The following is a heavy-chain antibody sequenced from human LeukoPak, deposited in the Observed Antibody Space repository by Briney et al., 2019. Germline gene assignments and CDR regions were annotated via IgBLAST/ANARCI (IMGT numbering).Heavy chain of an antibody. V-gene: IGHV1-69*06. CDR3: AGVRGVFALYYFDY. CDR2: IIPIFGTA. CDR1: GGTFSSYA. Sequence: ASVKVSCKASGGTFSSYAISWVRQAPGQGPEWMGGIIPIFGTANYAQKFQGRVTITADKSTSTAYMELSSLRSEDTAVYYCAGVRGVFALYYFDYWGQGTLVTVSS. J-gene: IGHJ4*02. D-gene: IGHD3-10*01.